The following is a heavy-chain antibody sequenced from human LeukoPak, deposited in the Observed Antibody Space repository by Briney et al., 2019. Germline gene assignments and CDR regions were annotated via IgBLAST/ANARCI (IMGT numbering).Heavy chain of an antibody. CDR1: GGSISSYY. CDR2: IQTSGST. V-gene: IGHV4-4*07. Sequence: SETLSLTCTFSGGSISSYYWSWIRQPAGKGLEWIGRIQTSGSTNYNPSLKSRVTMSVDTSKNQVSLKLSSVTAADTAVYYCARLEAESDYDILTGYDDYWGQGTLVTVSS. J-gene: IGHJ4*02. CDR3: ARLEAESDYDILTGYDDY. D-gene: IGHD3-9*01.